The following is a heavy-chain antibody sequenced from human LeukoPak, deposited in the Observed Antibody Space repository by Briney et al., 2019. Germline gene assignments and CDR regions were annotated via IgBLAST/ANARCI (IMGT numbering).Heavy chain of an antibody. V-gene: IGHV4-59*08. CDR1: GGSISSDY. CDR2: IYYSGST. D-gene: IGHD3-3*01. J-gene: IGHJ6*03. CDR3: ARHAGDYDFWSGSYYYMDV. Sequence: PSETLSLTCPVSGGSISSDYWSWIRQPPGKGLEWIGYIYYSGSTNYNPSLKSRVTISVDTSKKQFSLKLSSVTAADTAVYYCARHAGDYDFWSGSYYYMDVWGKGTTVTVSS.